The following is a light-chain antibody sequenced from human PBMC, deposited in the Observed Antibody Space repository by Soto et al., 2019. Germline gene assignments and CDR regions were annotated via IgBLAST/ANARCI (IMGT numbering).Light chain of an antibody. CDR1: QSVDNK. V-gene: IGKV3-15*01. Sequence: LVMTQSPATLSVSPGERATLPCRATQSVDNKVAWFQQKPGQAPRLLIYDASTRATDIPARFSGSGSGTEFTLTISSLQSADFAVYYCQQYSQWPYTFGQGTKLESK. CDR3: QQYSQWPYT. J-gene: IGKJ2*01. CDR2: DAS.